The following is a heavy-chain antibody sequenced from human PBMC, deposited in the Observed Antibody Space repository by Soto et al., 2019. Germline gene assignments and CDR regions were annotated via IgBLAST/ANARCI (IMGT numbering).Heavy chain of an antibody. Sequence: GGSLRLSCAASGFTFSSYDMSWVRQAPGKGPEWVSVISGSGDTTDHADSVKGRFTISRDNSKNTLYLQMNSLRAEDTAIYYCAKDATYGSKSFDYFDSWGQGTLVTVSS. J-gene: IGHJ4*02. D-gene: IGHD3-10*01. CDR2: ISGSGDTT. V-gene: IGHV3-23*01. CDR1: GFTFSSYD. CDR3: AKDATYGSKSFDYFDS.